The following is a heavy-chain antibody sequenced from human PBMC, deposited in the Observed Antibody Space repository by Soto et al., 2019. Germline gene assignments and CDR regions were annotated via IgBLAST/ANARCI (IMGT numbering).Heavy chain of an antibody. CDR1: GYSFTSYW. D-gene: IGHD5-12*01. J-gene: IGHJ6*02. CDR2: IYPGDSDT. V-gene: IGHV5-51*01. Sequence: GESLKISCKGSGYSFTSYWIGWVRQMPGKGLEWMGIIYPGDSDTRYSPSFQGQVTISADKSISTAYLQWSSLKASDTAMYYCARYSGYPYYYYGMDVWGQGTTVTVSS. CDR3: ARYSGYPYYYYGMDV.